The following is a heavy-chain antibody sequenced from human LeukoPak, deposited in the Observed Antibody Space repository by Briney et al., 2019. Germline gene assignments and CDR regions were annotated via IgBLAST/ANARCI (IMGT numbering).Heavy chain of an antibody. CDR3: ARGVEMATIVWFDP. CDR1: GGSISSGSYY. V-gene: IGHV4-61*02. J-gene: IGHJ5*02. D-gene: IGHD5-24*01. Sequence: PSETLSLTCTVSGGSISSGSYYWSWIRQPAGKGLEWIGRIYTSGSTNYNPSLKSRVTISVDTSKNQFSLKLSSVTAADTAVYYCARGVEMATIVWFDPWGQGTLVTVSS. CDR2: IYTSGST.